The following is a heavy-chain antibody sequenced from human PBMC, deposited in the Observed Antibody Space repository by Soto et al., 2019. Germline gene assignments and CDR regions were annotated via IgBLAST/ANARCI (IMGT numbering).Heavy chain of an antibody. D-gene: IGHD2-2*01. V-gene: IGHV3-30*03. J-gene: IGHJ4*02. CDR2: ISYDGSNK. Sequence: QVQLVESGGGVVQPGRSLRLSCAASGFTFSSYGMHWVRQAPGKGLEWVAVISYDGSNKYYADSVKGRFTISRDNSKNTLYLQMNSLRAEDTAVYYCAMGGCSSTSCFFDYWGQGNMVTVSS. CDR3: AMGGCSSTSCFFDY. CDR1: GFTFSSYG.